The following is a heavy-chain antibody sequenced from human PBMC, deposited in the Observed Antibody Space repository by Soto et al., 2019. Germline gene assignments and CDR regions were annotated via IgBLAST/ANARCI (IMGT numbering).Heavy chain of an antibody. V-gene: IGHV4-30-4*08. CDR2: IYYSGST. CDR3: AGGSSSAWIDF. CDR1: GGSISSGGYY. Sequence: SETLSLTCTVSGGSISSGGYYWSWIRQHPGKGLEWIGYIYYSGSTYYNPSLKSRVTISVDTSNNQFFLRLNSVTATDTAVYFCAGGSSSAWIDFWGQGTLVTVSS. D-gene: IGHD6-25*01. J-gene: IGHJ4*02.